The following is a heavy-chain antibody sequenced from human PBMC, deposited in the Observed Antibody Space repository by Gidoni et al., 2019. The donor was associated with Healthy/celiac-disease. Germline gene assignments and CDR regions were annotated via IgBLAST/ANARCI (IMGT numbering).Heavy chain of an antibody. CDR3: ARRKIQRYYDSSGYATRGYFDY. Sequence: QVQLQQWGAGLLKPSETLSLTCAVYGGSFSGYYWSWIRQPPGKGLEWIGEINHSGSTNYNPSLKSRVTISVDTSKNQFSLKLSSVTAADTAVYYCARRKIQRYYDSSGYATRGYFDYWGQGTLVTVSS. V-gene: IGHV4-34*01. J-gene: IGHJ4*02. CDR2: INHSGST. CDR1: GGSFSGYY. D-gene: IGHD3-22*01.